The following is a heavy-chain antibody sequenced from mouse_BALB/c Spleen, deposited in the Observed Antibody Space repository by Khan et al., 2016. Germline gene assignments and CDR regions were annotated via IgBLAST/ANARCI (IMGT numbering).Heavy chain of an antibody. J-gene: IGHJ3*01. V-gene: IGHV3-2*02. CDR1: GYSITSDYA. Sequence: EVQLQESGPGLVKPSQSLSLTCAVTGYSITSDYAWNWIRQFPGNRLEWLGYITYSGSTAYNPSLKSRISITRDTSKNQFFLQLNSVTTEDTATYYCSNDVNFPACFAYWGQGTLVTVSA. D-gene: IGHD2-1*01. CDR3: SNDVNFPACFAY. CDR2: ITYSGST.